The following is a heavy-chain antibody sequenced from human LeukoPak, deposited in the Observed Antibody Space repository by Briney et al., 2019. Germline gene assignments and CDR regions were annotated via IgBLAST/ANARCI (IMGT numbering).Heavy chain of an antibody. CDR3: ARGPYYVWGSNFPSYYYMDV. V-gene: IGHV1-46*01. CDR1: GYTFTSYY. D-gene: IGHD3-16*01. Sequence: GASVKVSCKASGYTFTSYYMHWVRQAPGQGLEWMGIINPSGGSTSYAQKFQGRVTMTRDTSTSTVYMELSSLRSEDTAVYYCARGPYYVWGSNFPSYYYMDVWGKGTTVTISS. J-gene: IGHJ6*03. CDR2: INPSGGST.